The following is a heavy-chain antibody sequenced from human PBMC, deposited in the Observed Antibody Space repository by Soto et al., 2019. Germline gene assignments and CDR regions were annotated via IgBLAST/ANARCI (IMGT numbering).Heavy chain of an antibody. V-gene: IGHV2-5*02. Sequence: QITLKESGPTLVKPTQTLTLTCTFSGFSLSTSGVGVGWIRQPPGKALEWLALIYWDDVKRYSPSLKSRLTITKDTSKNQVVLTMTNMDPVDTATYYCAHSSGWTKRVLFDYWGQGTLVTVSS. D-gene: IGHD6-19*01. CDR2: IYWDDVK. CDR1: GFSLSTSGVG. J-gene: IGHJ4*02. CDR3: AHSSGWTKRVLFDY.